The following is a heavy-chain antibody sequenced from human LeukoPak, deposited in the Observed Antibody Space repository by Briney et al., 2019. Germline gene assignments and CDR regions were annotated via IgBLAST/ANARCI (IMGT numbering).Heavy chain of an antibody. V-gene: IGHV3-21*01. CDR3: AKPARTDYADY. D-gene: IGHD1-14*01. J-gene: IGHJ4*02. CDR1: GFTFSSYS. Sequence: GGSLRLSCAASGFTFSSYSMNWVRQAPGKGLEWVSSISSSSSYIYYADSVKGRFTISRDNAKNSLYLQMNSQRADDTAVYYCAKPARTDYADYWGQGTLVTVSS. CDR2: ISSSSSYI.